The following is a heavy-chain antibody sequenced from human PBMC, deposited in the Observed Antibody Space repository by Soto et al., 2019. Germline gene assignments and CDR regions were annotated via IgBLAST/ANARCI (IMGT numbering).Heavy chain of an antibody. CDR3: ARGGSGYVWFNEF. CDR1: GGLFSSYA. Sequence: QXXLVQSGAEVKKSGSSVKVSCKDTGGLFSSYAVSWVRQAPGQGLEWMGGIIPVFDTVYYAQKFQGRVTITADESTNTAYMELSSLRSEDTAMYYCARGGSGYVWFNEFWGQGTLVTVSS. V-gene: IGHV1-69*01. CDR2: IIPVFDTV. J-gene: IGHJ4*02. D-gene: IGHD3-22*01.